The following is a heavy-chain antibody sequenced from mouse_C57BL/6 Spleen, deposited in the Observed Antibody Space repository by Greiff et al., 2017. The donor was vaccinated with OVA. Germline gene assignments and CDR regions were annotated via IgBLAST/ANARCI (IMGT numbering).Heavy chain of an antibody. Sequence: DVQLQQSGPELVKPGASVKISCKASGYTFTDYYMNWVKQSHGKSLEWIGDINPNNGGTSYNQKFKGKATLTVDKSSSTAYMELRSLASEDSAVYYCARGDGYYWGQGTSVTVSS. D-gene: IGHD2-3*01. CDR1: GYTFTDYY. CDR2: INPNNGGT. V-gene: IGHV1-26*01. CDR3: ARGDGYY. J-gene: IGHJ4*01.